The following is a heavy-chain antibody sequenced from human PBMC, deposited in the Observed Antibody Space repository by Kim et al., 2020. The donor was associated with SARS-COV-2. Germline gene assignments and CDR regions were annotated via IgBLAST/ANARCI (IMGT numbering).Heavy chain of an antibody. V-gene: IGHV3-15*01. Sequence: GGSLRLSCAASGFTFSNAWMSWVRQAPGKGLEWVGRIKSKTDGGTTDYAAPVKGRFTIARAESKNTLYLQKNSLKTEDTAVYYCTTDLGYSYGGLDYYYYGIDVWGQGTTVTVSS. J-gene: IGHJ6*02. CDR2: IKSKTDGGTT. CDR1: GFTFSNAW. CDR3: TTDLGYSYGGLDYYYYGIDV. D-gene: IGHD5-18*01.